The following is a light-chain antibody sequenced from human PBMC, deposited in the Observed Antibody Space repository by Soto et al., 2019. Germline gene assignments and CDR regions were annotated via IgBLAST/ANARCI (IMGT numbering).Light chain of an antibody. CDR1: SSDVGAYNY. J-gene: IGLJ3*02. Sequence: QSALTQPASVSGSPGQSITISCTGTSSDVGAYNYVSWYQQHPGKAPKLIIYEVTNRPSGVSNRFSGSKSGSTASLTISGLLAEDEADYYCCSYTTSSIRVFGGGTKLTVL. V-gene: IGLV2-14*01. CDR3: CSYTTSSIRV. CDR2: EVT.